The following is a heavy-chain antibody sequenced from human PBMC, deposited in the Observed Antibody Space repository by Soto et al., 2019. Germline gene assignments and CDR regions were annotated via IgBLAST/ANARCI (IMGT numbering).Heavy chain of an antibody. D-gene: IGHD3-3*01. CDR3: ARVNYDFWSGYPHYYYYYGMDV. CDR1: GGSFSGYY. Sequence: SETLSLTCAVYGGSFSGYYWSWIRQPPGKGLEWIGEINHSGSTNYNPSLKSRVTISVDTSKNQFSPKLSSVTAADTAVYYCARVNYDFWSGYPHYYYYYGMDVWGQGTTVTVSS. V-gene: IGHV4-34*01. CDR2: INHSGST. J-gene: IGHJ6*02.